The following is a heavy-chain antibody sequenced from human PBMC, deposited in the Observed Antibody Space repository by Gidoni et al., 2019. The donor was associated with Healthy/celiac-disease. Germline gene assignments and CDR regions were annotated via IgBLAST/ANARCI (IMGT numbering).Heavy chain of an antibody. V-gene: IGHV4-34*01. CDR2: INHSGST. Sequence: QVQLQQGGAGLLKPAETLSLTCAVYGGSFSGYYGSWIRQPPGKGLEWIGEINHSGSTNYNPSLKSRVTISVDTSKNQFSLKLSSVPAADTAVYYCARGFLVITGTTEAFDIWGQGTMVTVSS. J-gene: IGHJ3*02. CDR3: ARGFLVITGTTEAFDI. CDR1: GGSFSGYY. D-gene: IGHD1-7*01.